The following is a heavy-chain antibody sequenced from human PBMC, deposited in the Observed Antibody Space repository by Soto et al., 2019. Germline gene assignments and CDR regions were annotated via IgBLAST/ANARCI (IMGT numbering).Heavy chain of an antibody. D-gene: IGHD3-3*01. CDR3: AKHDFWTHYKTGLDS. CDR2: ISYDGSNK. Sequence: GGSLRLSCAASGFTFSSYGMHWVRQAPGKGLEWVAVISYDGSNKHYADSVKGRFTISRDNFKNMLYLQMNTLRAEDTAVYYCAKHDFWTHYKTGLDSWGQGTLVTVSS. V-gene: IGHV3-30*18. CDR1: GFTFSSYG. J-gene: IGHJ4*02.